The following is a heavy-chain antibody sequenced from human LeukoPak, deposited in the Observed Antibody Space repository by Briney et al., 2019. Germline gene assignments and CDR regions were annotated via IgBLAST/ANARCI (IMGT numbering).Heavy chain of an antibody. CDR3: ARIREYYYDSSGYPDYFDY. V-gene: IGHV4-59*01. Sequence: NSSETLSLTCTVSGGSISSYYWSWIRQPPGKGLEWIGYIYYSGSTNYNPSLKSRVTISVDTSKNQFSLKLSSVTAADTAVYYCARIREYYYDSSGYPDYFDYWGQGTLVTVSS. CDR1: GGSISSYY. J-gene: IGHJ4*02. CDR2: IYYSGST. D-gene: IGHD3-22*01.